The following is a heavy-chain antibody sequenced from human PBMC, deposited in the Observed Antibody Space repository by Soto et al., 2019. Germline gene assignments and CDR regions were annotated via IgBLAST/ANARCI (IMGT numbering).Heavy chain of an antibody. D-gene: IGHD5-18*01. Sequence: QVQLVESGGGVVQPGRSLRLSCAASGFTFSSYGMHWVRQAPGKGLEWVAVISYDGSNKYYADSVKGRFTISRDNSKNTLYLQMNSLRAEDTAVYYCANAPDGYSLSLRYGMDVWGQGTTVTVSS. J-gene: IGHJ6*02. CDR3: ANAPDGYSLSLRYGMDV. V-gene: IGHV3-30*18. CDR1: GFTFSSYG. CDR2: ISYDGSNK.